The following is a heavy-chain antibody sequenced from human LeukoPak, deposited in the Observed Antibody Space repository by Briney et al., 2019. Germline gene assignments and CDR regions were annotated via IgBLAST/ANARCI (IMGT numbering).Heavy chain of an antibody. CDR2: IHGSGGGT. CDR1: GFTFSSYG. Sequence: GGSLRLSCAASGFTFSSYGMHWVRQAPERGLEWVSAIHGSGGGTFYADSVKGRFTISRDNSKNTLYLQMNSLRAEDTAVYYCARDPNGDYIGAFDFRGQGTMVTVSS. V-gene: IGHV3-23*01. J-gene: IGHJ3*01. CDR3: ARDPNGDYIGAFDF. D-gene: IGHD4-17*01.